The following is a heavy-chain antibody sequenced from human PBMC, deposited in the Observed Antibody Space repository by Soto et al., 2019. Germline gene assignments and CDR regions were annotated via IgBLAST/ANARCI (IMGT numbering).Heavy chain of an antibody. CDR2: LNPYNGNT. CDR1: GYTFTSYG. V-gene: IGHV1-18*01. CDR3: ARVGVGLAAPRVWPY. Sequence: ASVKVSCKASGYTFTSYGISWLRPAPGQGLEWMAWLNPYNGNTKYAEKFLGRVTVTTDTSTATAYMEVRSLTSDDTAVFYCARVGVGLAAPRVWPYWGQGTPVTVSS. D-gene: IGHD6-13*01. J-gene: IGHJ4*02.